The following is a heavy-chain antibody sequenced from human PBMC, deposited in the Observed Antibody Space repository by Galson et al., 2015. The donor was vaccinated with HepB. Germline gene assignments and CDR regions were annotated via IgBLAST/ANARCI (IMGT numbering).Heavy chain of an antibody. CDR1: GFTFSDYY. J-gene: IGHJ4*02. Sequence: SLRLSCAASGFTFSDYYMSWIRQAPGKGLEWVSYISSSSSYTNYADSVKGRFTISRDNAKNSLYLQMNSLRAEDTAVYYCARAPRGYYYDSSGTLDYWGQGTLVTVSS. D-gene: IGHD3-22*01. V-gene: IGHV3-11*05. CDR3: ARAPRGYYYDSSGTLDY. CDR2: ISSSSSYT.